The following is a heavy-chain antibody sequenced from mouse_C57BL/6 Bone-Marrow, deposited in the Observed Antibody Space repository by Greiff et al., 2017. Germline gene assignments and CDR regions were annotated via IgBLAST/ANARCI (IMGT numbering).Heavy chain of an antibody. J-gene: IGHJ1*03. CDR3: ARGGGGGDWSFDV. D-gene: IGHD1-1*02. V-gene: IGHV5-2*01. Sequence: EVQLVESGRGLVQPGESLKLSCESNEYEFPSHDMSWVRKTPEKRLELVGAINSDGGSTYYPDTMERRFIISRDNTKKTLYLDMSSLRSEDTALYYCARGGGGGDWSFDVWGTGTTVTVAS. CDR1: EYEFPSHD. CDR2: INSDGGST.